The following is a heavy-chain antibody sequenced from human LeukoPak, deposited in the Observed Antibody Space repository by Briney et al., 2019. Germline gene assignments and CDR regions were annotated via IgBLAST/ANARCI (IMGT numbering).Heavy chain of an antibody. Sequence: PSETLSLTCTVSGGSISSGGYYWSWIRQHPGKGLEWIGYIYYSGSTYYNPSLKSRVTISVDTSKNQFSLKLSSVTAADTAVYYCARDYGIAAAAPGFRYYGMDVWGQGTTVTVSS. CDR1: GGSISSGGYY. J-gene: IGHJ6*02. CDR3: ARDYGIAAAAPGFRYYGMDV. V-gene: IGHV4-31*03. D-gene: IGHD6-13*01. CDR2: IYYSGST.